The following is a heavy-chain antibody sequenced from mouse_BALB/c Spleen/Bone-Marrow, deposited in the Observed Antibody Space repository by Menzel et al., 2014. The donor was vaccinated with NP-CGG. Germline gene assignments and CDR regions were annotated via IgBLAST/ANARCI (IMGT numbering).Heavy chain of an antibody. J-gene: IGHJ2*01. CDR2: INPYNGET. D-gene: IGHD2-10*02. CDR3: GRGAKKYGNYLDY. Sequence: DVKLQESGPELVKPGALVKISCKASGYSFTGYFMNWVKQSQGKSLEWIGRINPYNGETFYNQKLKGKATLTADKSSSTAHMEFLSLTSEDSAVYYCGRGAKKYGNYLDYWGQGTTLTVSS. V-gene: IGHV1-37*01. CDR1: GYSFTGYF.